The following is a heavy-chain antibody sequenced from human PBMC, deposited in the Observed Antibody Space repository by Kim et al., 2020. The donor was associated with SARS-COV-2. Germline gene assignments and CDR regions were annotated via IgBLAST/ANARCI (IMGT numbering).Heavy chain of an antibody. V-gene: IGHV4-31*03. J-gene: IGHJ6*02. CDR3: ARNHVLRYFDWLGVYYYYGMDV. D-gene: IGHD3-9*01. Sequence: SETLSLTCTVSGGSISSGGYYWSWIRQHPGKGLEWIGYIYYSGSTYYNPSLKSRVTISVDTSKNQFSLKLSSVTAADTAVYYCARNHVLRYFDWLGVYYYYGMDVWGQGTTVTVSS. CDR1: GGSISSGGYY. CDR2: IYYSGST.